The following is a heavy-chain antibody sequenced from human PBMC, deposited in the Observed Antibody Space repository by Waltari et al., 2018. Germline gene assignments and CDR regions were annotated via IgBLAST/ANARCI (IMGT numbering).Heavy chain of an antibody. CDR3: ARAPPNDLVVVEYLDY. V-gene: IGHV4-59*08. Sequence: QVHLQESGPGLVKPSETLSLTCTVSGDSIRNYYWTWIRQPPGKGLEFIGYIYYRGNTKDNPSLKSRATISVVTSKNQFSLKLNSATAADTAVYYCARAPPNDLVVVEYLDYWGQGILVTVSS. CDR2: IYYRGNT. CDR1: GDSIRNYY. J-gene: IGHJ4*02. D-gene: IGHD2-2*01.